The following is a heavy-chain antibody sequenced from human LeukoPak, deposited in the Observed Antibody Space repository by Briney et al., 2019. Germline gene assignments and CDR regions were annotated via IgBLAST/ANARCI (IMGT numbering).Heavy chain of an antibody. CDR2: ISGNSGSI. V-gene: IGHV3-9*01. CDR3: AKDYYYDSSGFDY. J-gene: IGHJ4*02. CDR1: GFTFDDYA. D-gene: IGHD3-22*01. Sequence: PGRSLRLSCAASGFTFDDYAMHWVRQAPGKGLEWVSGISGNSGSIDYADSVKGRFTISRDNAKNSLYLQMNSLRAEDTALYYCAKDYYYDSSGFDYWGQRTLVTVSS.